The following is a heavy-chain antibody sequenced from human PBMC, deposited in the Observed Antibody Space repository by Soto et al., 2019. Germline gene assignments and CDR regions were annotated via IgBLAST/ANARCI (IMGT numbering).Heavy chain of an antibody. J-gene: IGHJ4*02. Sequence: EVQLLESGGGLVQPGGSLRLSCAASGFTFSSYAMSWVRQAPGKGLEWVSAISGSGGSTYYADSVKGQFTISRDNSKNTLYLQMNSLRAEDTAVYYCAKDDYGGNSPYYFDYWGQGTLVTVSS. CDR1: GFTFSSYA. D-gene: IGHD4-17*01. V-gene: IGHV3-23*01. CDR3: AKDDYGGNSPYYFDY. CDR2: ISGSGGST.